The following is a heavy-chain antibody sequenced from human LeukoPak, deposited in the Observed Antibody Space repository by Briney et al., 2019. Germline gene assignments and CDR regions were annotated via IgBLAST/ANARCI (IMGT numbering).Heavy chain of an antibody. J-gene: IGHJ2*01. V-gene: IGHV1-24*01. Sequence: ASVKVSCKASGYTFTSYYMHWVRQAPGKGLEWMGGFDPEDGETIYAQKFQGRVTMTEDTSTDTAYMELSSLRSEDTAVYYCATKLRGYSGYDSYWYFDLWGRGTLVTVSS. CDR2: FDPEDGET. CDR1: GYTFTSYY. D-gene: IGHD5-12*01. CDR3: ATKLRGYSGYDSYWYFDL.